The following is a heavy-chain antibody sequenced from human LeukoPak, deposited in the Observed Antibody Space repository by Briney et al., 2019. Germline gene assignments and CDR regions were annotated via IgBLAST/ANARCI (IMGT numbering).Heavy chain of an antibody. CDR3: ARDPGGDGDY. Sequence: ASVTVPCKASGYTFTSYYMHWVRQAPGQGLEWMGIINPSGGSSSYAQKFQGRVTMTRDTSTSTVYMELSSLRSEDTAVYYCARDPGGDGDYWGQGTLVTVSS. D-gene: IGHD2-21*02. CDR1: GYTFTSYY. V-gene: IGHV1-46*01. CDR2: INPSGGSS. J-gene: IGHJ4*02.